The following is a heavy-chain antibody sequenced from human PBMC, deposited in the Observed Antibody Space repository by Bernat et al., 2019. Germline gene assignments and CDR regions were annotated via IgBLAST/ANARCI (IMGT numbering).Heavy chain of an antibody. V-gene: IGHV3-66*01. D-gene: IGHD3-10*01. CDR1: RFTVSNND. Sequence: EVQLVDGGGLVQPGGSLRLSCAASRFTVSNNDMSWVRQAPGKGLEWVSILYSGGSTYYADSVKGRFTISRDNSKNTLYLQMNSLRAEDTAVYYCARDDGDLNFWGQGTLVTVSS. J-gene: IGHJ4*02. CDR2: LYSGGST. CDR3: ARDDGDLNF.